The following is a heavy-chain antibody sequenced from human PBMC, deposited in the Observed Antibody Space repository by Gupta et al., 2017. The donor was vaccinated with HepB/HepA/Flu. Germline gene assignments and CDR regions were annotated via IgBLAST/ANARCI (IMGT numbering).Heavy chain of an antibody. CDR1: GGSISSYY. Sequence: QVQLQESGPGLVKPSETLSLTCTVSGGSISSYYWSWIRQPPGKGLEWIGYIYYSGSTNYNPSLKSRVTISVDTSKNQFSLKLSSVTAADTAVYYCARGEAGDYYGSSWDYFDYWGQGTLVTVSS. D-gene: IGHD3-10*01. V-gene: IGHV4-59*01. CDR2: IYYSGST. J-gene: IGHJ4*02. CDR3: ARGEAGDYYGSSWDYFDY.